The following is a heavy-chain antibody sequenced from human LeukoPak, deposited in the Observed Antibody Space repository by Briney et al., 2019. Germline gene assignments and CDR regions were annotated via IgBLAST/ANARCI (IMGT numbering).Heavy chain of an antibody. D-gene: IGHD2-21*02. V-gene: IGHV3-7*01. CDR1: GFTFRASW. J-gene: IGHJ4*02. CDR3: VKDTWAVVTAILDY. CDR2: IKEDASQI. Sequence: GGSLRLSCVASGFTFRASWMSWVRQAPGKGLAWVANIKEDASQIGYIDSVKGRFTISRDNARNSVYLQMDSLRVEDTAVYYCVKDTWAVVTAILDYWGQGALVTVSS.